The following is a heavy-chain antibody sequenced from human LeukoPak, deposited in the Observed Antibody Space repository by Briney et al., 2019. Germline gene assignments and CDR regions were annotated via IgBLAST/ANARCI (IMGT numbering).Heavy chain of an antibody. D-gene: IGHD3-22*01. CDR3: ARETYSYDSSGYYYPSGFDY. J-gene: IGHJ4*02. CDR1: GFTFSNYS. Sequence: GGSLRLSCAASGFTFSNYSMNWVRQAPGKGLEWVSYISSGSITIYYADSVKGRFTISRDNAKNSLYLQMNSLRAEDTAVYYCARETYSYDSSGYYYPSGFDYWGQGTLVTVSS. CDR2: ISSGSITI. V-gene: IGHV3-48*01.